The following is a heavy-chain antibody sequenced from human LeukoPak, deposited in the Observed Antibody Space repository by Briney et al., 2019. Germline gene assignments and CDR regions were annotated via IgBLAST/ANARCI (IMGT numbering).Heavy chain of an antibody. V-gene: IGHV1-2*02. CDR1: GYTFTSYD. Sequence: ASVKVSCKASGYTFTSYDINWVRQAPAQGLEWMGWINPNSGGTNYAQKFQGRVTMTRDTSISTAYMELSRLRSDDTAVYYCARPPTQYNWNYAVNWFDPWGQGTLVTVSS. CDR2: INPNSGGT. D-gene: IGHD1-7*01. CDR3: ARPPTQYNWNYAVNWFDP. J-gene: IGHJ5*02.